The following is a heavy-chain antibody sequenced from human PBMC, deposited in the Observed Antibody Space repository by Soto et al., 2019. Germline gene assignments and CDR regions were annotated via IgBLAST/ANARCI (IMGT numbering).Heavy chain of an antibody. CDR2: IIPIFGTA. CDR1: GGTFSSYA. Sequence: SVKVSCKASGGTFSSYAISWVRQAPGQGREWMGGIIPIFGTANYAQKFQGRVTITADESTSTAYMELSSLRSEDTAVYYCARGDSNGGYPTSWGQGTLVTVSS. D-gene: IGHD4-17*01. CDR3: ARGDSNGGYPTS. V-gene: IGHV1-69*13. J-gene: IGHJ4*02.